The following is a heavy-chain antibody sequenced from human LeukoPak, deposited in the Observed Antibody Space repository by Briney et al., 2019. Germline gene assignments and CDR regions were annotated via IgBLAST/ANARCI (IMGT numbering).Heavy chain of an antibody. D-gene: IGHD6-19*01. Sequence: ASVKVSCKTSGYTFNNYAMHWVRQAPGQRLEWMGCINGDNGNTQYSQKFQGRVTFIGDTSASTAYMELSSPTSEDMAVFFCARGGPNSGGWTLDHWGQGTLVSVSS. CDR1: GYTFNNYA. CDR2: INGDNGNT. J-gene: IGHJ4*02. V-gene: IGHV1-3*03. CDR3: ARGGPNSGGWTLDH.